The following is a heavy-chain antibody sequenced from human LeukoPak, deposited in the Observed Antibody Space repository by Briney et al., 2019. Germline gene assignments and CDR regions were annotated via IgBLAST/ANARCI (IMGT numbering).Heavy chain of an antibody. Sequence: GASVKVSCKASGYTFTGYYMHWVRRAPGQGLEWMGWINPNSGGTNYAQKFQGRVTMTRDTSISTAYMELSRLRSDNTAVYYCARTQGLRYFDWLLSFDYWGQGTLVTVSS. CDR2: INPNSGGT. CDR1: GYTFTGYY. J-gene: IGHJ4*02. D-gene: IGHD3-9*01. CDR3: ARTQGLRYFDWLLSFDY. V-gene: IGHV1-2*02.